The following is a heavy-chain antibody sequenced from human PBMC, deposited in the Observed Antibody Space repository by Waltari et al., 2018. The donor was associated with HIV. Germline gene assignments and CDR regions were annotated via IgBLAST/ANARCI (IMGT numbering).Heavy chain of an antibody. Sequence: EVQLVESGGGSVKPGGSLSLSCAAHGIPFSNAWLSRVRQAPGKGLEWVGRIKSKTDGGTTDYAAPVKGRFTISRDDSKNTLYLQMNSLKTEDTAVYYCTTRNRVVDIWGQGTMVTVSS. CDR2: IKSKTDGGTT. CDR3: TTRNRVVDI. J-gene: IGHJ3*02. CDR1: GIPFSNAW. D-gene: IGHD2-21*01. V-gene: IGHV3-15*01.